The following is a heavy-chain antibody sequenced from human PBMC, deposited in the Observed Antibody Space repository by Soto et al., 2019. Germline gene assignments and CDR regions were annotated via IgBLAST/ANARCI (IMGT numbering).Heavy chain of an antibody. CDR3: ASPRGSSWYLSYYYYGMDV. Sequence: EVQLVETGGGLIQPGGSLRLSCAASGFTVSSNYMSWVRQAPGKGLEWVSVIYSGGSTYYADSVKGRFTISRDNSKNTRYLQMNSLRAEDTAVYYCASPRGSSWYLSYYYYGMDVWGQGTTVTVAS. CDR2: IYSGGST. V-gene: IGHV3-53*02. D-gene: IGHD6-13*01. CDR1: GFTVSSNY. J-gene: IGHJ6*02.